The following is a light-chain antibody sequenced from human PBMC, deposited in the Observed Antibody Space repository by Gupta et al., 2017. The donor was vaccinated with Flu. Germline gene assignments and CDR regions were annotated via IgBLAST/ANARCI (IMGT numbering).Light chain of an antibody. J-gene: IGLJ2*01. Sequence: QSALTQPASVSGSPGQSITISCTGTSSDVGSYNLGSWYQQHPGKAPKLMIYEGSKRPSGVSNRFSGSKSGNTASLTISGLQAEDEADYYCCSYAGSEGVFGGGTKLTAL. CDR3: CSYAGSEGV. CDR2: EGS. V-gene: IGLV2-23*01. CDR1: SSDVGSYNL.